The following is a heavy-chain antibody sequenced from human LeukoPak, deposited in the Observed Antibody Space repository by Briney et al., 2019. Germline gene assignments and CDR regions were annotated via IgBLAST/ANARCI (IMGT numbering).Heavy chain of an antibody. CDR3: SRQTVSCHDF. CDR2: IRSRRDNYAT. CDR1: GFSLSDSH. D-gene: IGHD2-2*01. V-gene: IGHV3-73*01. Sequence: PVGSLRLSCAASGFSLSDSHMHWVRQAPGKGLKWVGHIRSRRDNYATAYGVSVQGRFTISRDDSNNMAYLQMNSLTADDTAVYYCSRQTVSCHDFWGQGTLVTVSS. J-gene: IGHJ4*02.